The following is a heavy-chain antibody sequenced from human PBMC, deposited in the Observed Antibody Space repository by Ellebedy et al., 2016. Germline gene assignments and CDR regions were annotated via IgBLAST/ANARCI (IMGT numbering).Heavy chain of an antibody. V-gene: IGHV1-3*01. Sequence: ASVKVSXXASGYTFTSYAMHWVRQAPGQRLEWMGWINAGNGNTKYSQKFQGRVTITRDTSASTAYMELSSLRSEDTAVYYCARDLRRGIVATIGGDYWGQGTLVTVSS. J-gene: IGHJ4*02. CDR3: ARDLRRGIVATIGGDY. CDR2: INAGNGNT. CDR1: GYTFTSYA. D-gene: IGHD5-12*01.